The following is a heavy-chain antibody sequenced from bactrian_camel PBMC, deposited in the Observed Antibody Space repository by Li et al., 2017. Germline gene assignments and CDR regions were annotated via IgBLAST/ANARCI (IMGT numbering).Heavy chain of an antibody. CDR2: IYTGGGST. CDR3: TIGGGTWGADHPCKHHGFSAQAGNY. D-gene: IGHD6*01. J-gene: IGHJ4*01. CDR1: GFTFSAKW. V-gene: IGHV3S6*01. Sequence: HVQLVKSGGGLVQPGGSLILSCAGSGFETSGFTFSAKWMNWVRQAPGKGLEWVSSIYTGGGSTYYADSVKGRFTISKDNAKNTLYLQMNSLKPEDTAVYYCTIGGGTWGADHPCKHHGFSAQAGNYWGQGTQVTVS.